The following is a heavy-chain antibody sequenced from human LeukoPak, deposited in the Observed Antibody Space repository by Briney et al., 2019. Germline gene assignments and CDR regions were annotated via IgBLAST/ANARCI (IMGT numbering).Heavy chain of an antibody. V-gene: IGHV4-4*07. J-gene: IGHJ4*02. Sequence: SETLSLTCTVSGGSISSYYWSWIRQPAGKGLEWIGRIYNSGSTNYNTNYNPSLTSHVTMSVDTSKNQFSLKLNSVSAADTAVYFCARAIWYGSGTTAFDYWGQGTLVTVSP. CDR2: IYNSGST. CDR1: GGSISSYY. D-gene: IGHD3-10*01. CDR3: ARAIWYGSGTTAFDY.